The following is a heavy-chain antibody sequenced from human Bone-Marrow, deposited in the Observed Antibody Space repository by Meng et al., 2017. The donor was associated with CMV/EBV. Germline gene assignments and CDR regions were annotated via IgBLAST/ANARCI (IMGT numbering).Heavy chain of an antibody. V-gene: IGHV1-69-2*01. CDR1: ASSFTYFY. CDR3: ATTGTIFGVVIFDY. CDR2: VAPEDGAT. Sequence: VSASSFTYFYLLLVQQAPCKGLEWMGLVAPEDGATIYAGKFQGSVTITADTSTDTAYMELSSLRSEDTAVYYCATTGTIFGVVIFDYWGQGTLVTVSS. D-gene: IGHD3-3*01. J-gene: IGHJ4*02.